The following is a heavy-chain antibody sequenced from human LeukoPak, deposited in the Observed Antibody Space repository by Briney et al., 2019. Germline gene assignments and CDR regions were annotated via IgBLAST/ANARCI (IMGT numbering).Heavy chain of an antibody. CDR3: ARDYYDSSGFYDMVDY. CDR1: GFTFSSYS. Sequence: AGSLRLSCAASGFTFSSYSMNWVRQAPGKGLEWISSIRSSSSYIYYADSVKGRFTISRHNAKNSLYLQMNSLRAEDTALYYCARDYYDSSGFYDMVDYWGQGTLVTVSS. D-gene: IGHD3-22*01. V-gene: IGHV3-21*01. J-gene: IGHJ4*02. CDR2: IRSSSSYI.